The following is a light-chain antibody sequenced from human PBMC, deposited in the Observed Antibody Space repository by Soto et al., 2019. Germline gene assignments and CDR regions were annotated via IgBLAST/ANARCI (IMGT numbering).Light chain of an antibody. CDR3: QQYGT. CDR2: DAS. V-gene: IGKV1-33*01. CDR1: QDISNY. Sequence: DIQMTQSPSSLSASVGDRVTITYQASQDISNYLNWYQQKPGKAPKLLIYDASNLETGVPSRFSGSGSGTDFTFTISSLQPDDIATYYCQQYGTFGPGTKVDIK. J-gene: IGKJ3*01.